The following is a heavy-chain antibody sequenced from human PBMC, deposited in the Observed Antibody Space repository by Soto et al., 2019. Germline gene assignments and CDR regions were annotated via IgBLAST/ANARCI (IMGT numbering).Heavy chain of an antibody. CDR2: IDPSDSYT. D-gene: IGHD6-6*01. CDR3: ARHPLVSYYYYGMDV. V-gene: IGHV5-10-1*01. J-gene: IGHJ6*04. CDR1: EYNFTSYW. Sequence: GQSMKISCKVSEYNFTSYWISWVRQIPGKGLEWMGRIDPSDSYTNYSPSFQGHVTISADKSISTAYLQWSSLKASDTAMYYCARHPLVSYYYYGMDVWGEGTTVTVSS.